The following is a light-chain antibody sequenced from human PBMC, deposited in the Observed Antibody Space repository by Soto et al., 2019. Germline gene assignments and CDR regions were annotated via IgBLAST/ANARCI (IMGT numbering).Light chain of an antibody. J-gene: IGLJ1*01. Sequence: QSVLTQPASVSGSPGQSITISCTGTSSDAGGYNYVSWYQQHPGKAPKVIIFEVSNRPSGVSNRFSGSKSGNTASLTISGLLAEDEADYYCNSYTSSRNYVFGTGTKLTVL. V-gene: IGLV2-14*01. CDR2: EVS. CDR1: SSDAGGYNY. CDR3: NSYTSSRNYV.